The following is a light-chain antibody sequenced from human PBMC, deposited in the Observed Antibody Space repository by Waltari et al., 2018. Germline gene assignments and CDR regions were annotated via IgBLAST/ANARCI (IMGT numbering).Light chain of an antibody. CDR3: QQYGSSHLT. V-gene: IGKV3-20*01. CDR2: GAS. CDR1: QSVSSSY. J-gene: IGKJ4*01. Sequence: EIVLTQSPGTLSLSPGERATLSCRASQSVSSSYSAWYQQKPGQAPRLLIYGASSRATGIPDRFSGSGSGTDFTLTISRLEPEDFAVYYCQQYGSSHLTFGGGTKVEIK.